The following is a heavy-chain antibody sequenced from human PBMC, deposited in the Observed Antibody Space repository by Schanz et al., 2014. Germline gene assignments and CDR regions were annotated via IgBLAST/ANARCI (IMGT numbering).Heavy chain of an antibody. CDR2: INTNTANP. J-gene: IGHJ4*02. CDR1: GGTLQSYT. D-gene: IGHD5-12*01. V-gene: IGHV7-4-1*02. CDR3: ARGYSGYSHFDY. Sequence: QVPLVQSGAEVKKPGASVKVSCKASGGTLQSYTFSWVRQAPGQGLEWMGWINTNTANPTYAQGFTGRFVYTLDASVTTAYLEISSLKAEDTAVYYCARGYSGYSHFDYWGQGALVTVSS.